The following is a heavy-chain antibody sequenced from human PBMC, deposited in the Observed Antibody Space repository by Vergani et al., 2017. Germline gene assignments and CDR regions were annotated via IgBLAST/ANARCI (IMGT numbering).Heavy chain of an antibody. D-gene: IGHD3-10*01. CDR3: AILLGFGELYGGNFDY. Sequence: QVQLVESGGGVVQPGRSLRLSCAASGFTFSSYGMHWVRQAPGKGLEWVAVIWYDGSNKYYADSVKGRFTISRDNSKNTLYLQMNSLRAEDTAVYYCAILLGFGELYGGNFDYWGQGTLVTVSS. CDR1: GFTFSSYG. V-gene: IGHV3-33*01. CDR2: IWYDGSNK. J-gene: IGHJ4*02.